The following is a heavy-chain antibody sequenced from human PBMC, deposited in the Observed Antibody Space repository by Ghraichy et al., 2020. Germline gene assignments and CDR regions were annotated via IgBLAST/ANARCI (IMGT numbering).Heavy chain of an antibody. V-gene: IGHV3-48*02. D-gene: IGHD5-18*01. Sequence: GGSLRLSCAASGFTFSSYSMNWVRQAPGKGLEWVSYISSSSTIYYADSMKGRFTISRDNAKNSLYLQMNSLRDEDTAVYYCARDSYSKMDDSDYWGQGTLVTVSS. J-gene: IGHJ4*02. CDR3: ARDSYSKMDDSDY. CDR2: ISSSSTI. CDR1: GFTFSSYS.